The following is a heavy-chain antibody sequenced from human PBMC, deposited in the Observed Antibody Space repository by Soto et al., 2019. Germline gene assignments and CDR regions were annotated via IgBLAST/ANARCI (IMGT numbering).Heavy chain of an antibody. V-gene: IGHV3-33*01. Sequence: QVQLVESGGGVVQPGRSLRLSCAASGFTFSSHGMHWVRQAPGKGLQWVAVIWYDGSNKYYEDSVKGRFTISRDNSKNMLYLQMNSLRVEDTAVYYCVRWGPDWGSDHWGQGILVTVSS. CDR1: GFTFSSHG. D-gene: IGHD3-16*01. CDR2: IWYDGSNK. CDR3: VRWGPDWGSDH. J-gene: IGHJ4*02.